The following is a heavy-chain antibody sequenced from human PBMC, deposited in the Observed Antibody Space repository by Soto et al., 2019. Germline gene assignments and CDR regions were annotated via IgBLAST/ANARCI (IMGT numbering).Heavy chain of an antibody. CDR3: ARDARREYYYDSSGYYADAFDI. Sequence: SVKVSCKASGGTFSSYAISWVRQTHGKGLERKGRIIPIFGTANYAQKFQGRVTITADESTSTAYMELSSLRSEDTAVYYCARDARREYYYDSSGYYADAFDIWGQGTMVT. J-gene: IGHJ3*02. V-gene: IGHV1-69*13. CDR1: GGTFSSYA. D-gene: IGHD3-22*01. CDR2: IIPIFGTA.